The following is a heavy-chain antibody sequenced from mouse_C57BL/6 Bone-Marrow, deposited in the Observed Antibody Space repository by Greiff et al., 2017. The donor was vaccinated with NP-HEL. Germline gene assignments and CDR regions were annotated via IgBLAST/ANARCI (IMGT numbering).Heavy chain of an antibody. V-gene: IGHV14-2*01. J-gene: IGHJ2*01. CDR1: GFTFTDYY. CDR2: IDPADGDT. CDR3: ARGDFYGSRGPYIDY. D-gene: IGHD1-1*01. Sequence: DVQLQESGAELVKPGASVKLSCTASGFTFTDYYMHWVQQRPEQGLEWIGRIDPADGDTNYAQKFQGKATITADTSSNTAYLQLSSLTSEDTAVEYCARGDFYGSRGPYIDYWGQGTTLTVSS.